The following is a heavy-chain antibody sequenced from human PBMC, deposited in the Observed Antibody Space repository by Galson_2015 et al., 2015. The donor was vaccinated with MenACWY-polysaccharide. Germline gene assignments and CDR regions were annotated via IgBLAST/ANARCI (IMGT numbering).Heavy chain of an antibody. J-gene: IGHJ4*02. V-gene: IGHV1-18*04. D-gene: IGHD4-11*01. CDR3: ARDRLTNGVYSPSDY. Sequence: QSGAEVKKPGASVKVSCKASGYTFTSYGITWVRQAPGQGLERMGWINGYNGNTHYAQKVQGRVTLTKDTSTTTVYMELTSLRSDDTAVYYCARDRLTNGVYSPSDYWGQGTLVTVSS. CDR1: GYTFTSYG. CDR2: INGYNGNT.